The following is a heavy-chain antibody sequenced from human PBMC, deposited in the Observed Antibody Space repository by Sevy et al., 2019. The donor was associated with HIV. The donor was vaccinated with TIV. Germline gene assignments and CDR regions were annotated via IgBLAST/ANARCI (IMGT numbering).Heavy chain of an antibody. J-gene: IGHJ3*02. CDR3: AHTSYDTSGYYNHDAFDI. CDR1: GFSLSTTEVG. Sequence: SGPTLVNPTQTLTLTCTFSGFSLSTTEVGVGWIRQPPGKALEWLALIYWNDDRRYSPSLKSRLTITKDTSKNQVVLTMTNIDPVDTATYYCAHTSYDTSGYYNHDAFDIWGQGTMVTVSS. D-gene: IGHD3-22*01. V-gene: IGHV2-5*01. CDR2: IYWNDDR.